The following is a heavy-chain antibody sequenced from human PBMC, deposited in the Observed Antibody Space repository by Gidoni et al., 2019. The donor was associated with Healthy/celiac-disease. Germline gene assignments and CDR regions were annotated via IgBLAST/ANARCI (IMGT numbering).Heavy chain of an antibody. J-gene: IGHJ5*02. V-gene: IGHV1-18*01. D-gene: IGHD6-13*01. CDR3: ARGWEIAAAAMSWFDP. CDR1: GYTFTSHG. CDR2: ISAYNGNT. Sequence: QVQLVQSGAEVKKPGASVKVSCKASGYTFTSHGNSWVRKDPGQGLDWLGGISAYNGNTNHAKKLRGRVTMTTDTSTSTAYRELRSLRSDDTAVYYCARGWEIAAAAMSWFDPWGQGTLVTVSS.